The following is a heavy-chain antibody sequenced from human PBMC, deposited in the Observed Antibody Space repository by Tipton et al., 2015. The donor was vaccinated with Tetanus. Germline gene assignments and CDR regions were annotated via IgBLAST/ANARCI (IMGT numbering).Heavy chain of an antibody. D-gene: IGHD2-2*01. CDR2: VYYTGST. V-gene: IGHV4-59*02. Sequence: TLSLTCTVSGDSVSGYYWSWIRQPPGKGLEWIGYVYYTGSTNHNPSRKSRVTISMDRSKNQISLQLSSVTAADTAIYYCAREVPAAGHFDSWGQGTLVTVSS. CDR3: AREVPAAGHFDS. J-gene: IGHJ4*02. CDR1: GDSVSGYY.